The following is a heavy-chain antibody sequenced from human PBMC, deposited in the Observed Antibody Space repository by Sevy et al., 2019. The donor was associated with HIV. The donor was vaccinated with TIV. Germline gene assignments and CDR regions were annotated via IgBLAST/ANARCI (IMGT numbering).Heavy chain of an antibody. J-gene: IGHJ4*02. CDR2: IYYGGST. V-gene: IGHV4-39*02. CDR1: GGSISSSGYY. CDR3: ARVSMIVVVITDDWGYYFDY. Sequence: SETLSLTCTVSGGSISSSGYYWGWIRQPPGKGLEWIGSIYYGGSTYYNPSLKSRVTISVDTSKNHFSLKLSTVTAVDTALYYCARVSMIVVVITDDWGYYFDYWGQGTLVTVSS. D-gene: IGHD3-22*01.